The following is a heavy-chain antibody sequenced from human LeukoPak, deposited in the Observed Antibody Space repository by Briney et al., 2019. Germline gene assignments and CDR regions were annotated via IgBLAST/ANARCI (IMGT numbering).Heavy chain of an antibody. V-gene: IGHV3-30-3*02. D-gene: IGHD2-15*01. CDR3: AKKSCSVIACLGAMDV. CDR1: GFTFSTYA. CDR2: ISSHGGSE. J-gene: IGHJ6*02. Sequence: GGSLRLSCAASGFTFSTYAMHWVRQTPLKGLEWVAAISSHGGSEYYADSVKGRFTISRDNSKNTLYLQVDSLRTEDTAVYYCAKKSCSVIACLGAMDVWGHGTTVTVSS.